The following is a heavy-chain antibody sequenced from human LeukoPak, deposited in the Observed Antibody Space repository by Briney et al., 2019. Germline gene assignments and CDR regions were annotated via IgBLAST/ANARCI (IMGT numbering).Heavy chain of an antibody. J-gene: IGHJ4*02. Sequence: SETLSLTCTVSGYSISSGYYWGWIRQPPGKGLEWIGSIYHSGSTYYNASLQGRVTISIDTSKNQFSLRLSSVTAADTAMYYCAKSGGYGLIDYWGQGTLVTVSS. CDR3: AKSGGYGLIDY. D-gene: IGHD1-26*01. CDR2: IYHSGST. CDR1: GYSISSGYY. V-gene: IGHV4-38-2*02.